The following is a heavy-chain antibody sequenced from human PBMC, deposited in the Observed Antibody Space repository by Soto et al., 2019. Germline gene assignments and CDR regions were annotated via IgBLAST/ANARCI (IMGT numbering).Heavy chain of an antibody. D-gene: IGHD3-9*01. CDR2: ISYSGST. CDR1: SGSISRYY. V-gene: IGHV4-59*08. CDR3: ARGALGGEYFDWLLTGRPYYYYGMDV. J-gene: IGHJ6*02. Sequence: SETLSLTCTVSSGSISRYYWTWIRQPPGKGLEWIGYISYSGSTNYNPSLKSRVTISADTSKNQFSLKLSSVTAADTAVYYCARGALGGEYFDWLLTGRPYYYYGMDVWGQGTTVTVS.